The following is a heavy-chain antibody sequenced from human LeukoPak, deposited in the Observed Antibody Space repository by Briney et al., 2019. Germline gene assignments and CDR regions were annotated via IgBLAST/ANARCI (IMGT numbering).Heavy chain of an antibody. V-gene: IGHV4-61*01. J-gene: IGHJ4*02. Sequence: SSETLSLTCTVSGGSVSSDSYFWTWIRQPPGKGLEWIGYIYYSGSTNYNPSLKSRFTISLDTSKCQISLKLSSVTAADTAVYYCARGQRRLQDYWGQGTLVTVSS. CDR1: GGSVSSDSYF. CDR3: ARGQRRLQDY. CDR2: IYYSGST.